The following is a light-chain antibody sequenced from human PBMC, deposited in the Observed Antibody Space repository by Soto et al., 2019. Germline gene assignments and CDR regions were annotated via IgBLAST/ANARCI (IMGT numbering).Light chain of an antibody. J-gene: IGKJ3*01. CDR3: QQYGSSPLFT. V-gene: IGKV3-20*01. CDR1: QSVCRH. CDR2: GAS. Sequence: EVVMTQSPATPSVSPGERATLSCRASQSVCRHLAWYQQKPGQTPRLLIYGASSRATGIPDRLSGSGSGTDFTLTISRLEPEDFAVYYCQQYGSSPLFTFGPGTKVDIK.